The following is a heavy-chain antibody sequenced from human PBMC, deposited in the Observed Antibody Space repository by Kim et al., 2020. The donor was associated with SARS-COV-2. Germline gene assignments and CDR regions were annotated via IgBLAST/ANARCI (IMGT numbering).Heavy chain of an antibody. CDR1: GGSISSSSYY. CDR2: IYYSGST. J-gene: IGHJ4*02. D-gene: IGHD2-15*01. Sequence: SETLSLTCTVSGGSISSSSYYWGWVRQPPGKGLEWIGSIYYSGSTYYNPSLKRRVTISVDTSKNQFSLKLSSVTAADTAGYYCARYKGYCSGGSCYGTFDYWGKGTLVTVSS. CDR3: ARYKGYCSGGSCYGTFDY. V-gene: IGHV4-39*01.